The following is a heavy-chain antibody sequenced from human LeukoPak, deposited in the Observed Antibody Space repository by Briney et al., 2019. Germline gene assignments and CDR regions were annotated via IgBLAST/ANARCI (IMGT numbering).Heavy chain of an antibody. CDR3: AKERITMIVVVITTGELDY. CDR2: ISGSGGST. J-gene: IGHJ4*02. CDR1: GFTFSSYA. Sequence: PGGSLRLSCAASGFTFSSYAMSWVRQAPGKGLEWVSAISGSGGSTYYADSVKGRFTISRDNSKNMLYLQMNSLRAEDTAVYYCAKERITMIVVVITTGELDYWGQGTLVTVSS. D-gene: IGHD3-22*01. V-gene: IGHV3-23*01.